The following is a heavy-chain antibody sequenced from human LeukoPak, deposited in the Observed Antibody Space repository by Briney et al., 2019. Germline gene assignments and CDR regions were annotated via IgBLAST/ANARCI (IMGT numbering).Heavy chain of an antibody. D-gene: IGHD3-16*02. Sequence: GGSLRLSCAASGFTFSSYAMSWVRQAPGKGLEWVSAISGSGGSTYYADSVKGRFTVSRDNCKNTLYLQMNSLRAEDTALYYCAKAFDGGYVISLDYWGQGTLVTVSS. CDR2: ISGSGGST. CDR3: AKAFDGGYVISLDY. J-gene: IGHJ4*02. V-gene: IGHV3-23*01. CDR1: GFTFSSYA.